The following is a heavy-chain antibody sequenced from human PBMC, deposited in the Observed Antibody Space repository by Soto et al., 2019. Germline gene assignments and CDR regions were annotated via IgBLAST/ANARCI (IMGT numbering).Heavy chain of an antibody. Sequence: PSVKVSCKASGYTFTGYYMHWVRQAPGQGLEWMGWINPNSGGTNHAQKFQGRVTMTRDTSISTAYMELSRLRSDDTAVYYCAKRGVASYGMDVWGQGTTVTVSS. CDR3: AKRGVASYGMDV. CDR1: GYTFTGYY. D-gene: IGHD2-15*01. V-gene: IGHV1-2*02. J-gene: IGHJ6*02. CDR2: INPNSGGT.